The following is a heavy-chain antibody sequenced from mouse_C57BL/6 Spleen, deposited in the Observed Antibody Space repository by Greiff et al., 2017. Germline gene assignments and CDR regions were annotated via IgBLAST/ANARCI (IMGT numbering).Heavy chain of an antibody. V-gene: IGHV1-80*01. CDR3: ARDIYYGNYGGVFDY. CDR2: IYPGDGDT. J-gene: IGHJ2*01. D-gene: IGHD2-1*01. Sequence: QVQLQQSGAELVKPGASVKISCKASGYAFSSYWMNWVKQRPGKGLEWIGQIYPGDGDTNYNGKFKGKATLTADKSSSTAYMQLSSLTSEDSAVYFCARDIYYGNYGGVFDYWGQGTTLTVSS. CDR1: GYAFSSYW.